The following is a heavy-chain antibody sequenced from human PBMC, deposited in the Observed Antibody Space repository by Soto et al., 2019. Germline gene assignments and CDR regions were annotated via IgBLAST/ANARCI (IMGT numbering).Heavy chain of an antibody. CDR1: GYSFTSYW. Sequence: GEPLKISCKGSGYSFTSYWISWVRQMPGKGLEWMGRIDPSDSYTNYSPSFQGHVTISADKSISTAYLQWSSLKASDTAMYYCARRDISHYGMDVWGQGTTVTVSS. J-gene: IGHJ6*02. D-gene: IGHD2-15*01. CDR2: IDPSDSYT. CDR3: ARRDISHYGMDV. V-gene: IGHV5-10-1*01.